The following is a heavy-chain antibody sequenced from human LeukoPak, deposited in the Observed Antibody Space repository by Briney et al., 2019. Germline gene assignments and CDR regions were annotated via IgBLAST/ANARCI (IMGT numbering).Heavy chain of an antibody. J-gene: IGHJ4*02. Sequence: SETLSLTCTVSGGSISSYYWSWIRQPAGKGLEWIGRIYTSGRNIYNPSLKSRVTISVDTSKNQFSLKLNSVTAADTAMYYCARGYWFYFDYWGQGTLVTVSS. D-gene: IGHD2-8*02. CDR3: ARGYWFYFDY. CDR2: IYTSGRN. CDR1: GGSISSYY. V-gene: IGHV4-4*07.